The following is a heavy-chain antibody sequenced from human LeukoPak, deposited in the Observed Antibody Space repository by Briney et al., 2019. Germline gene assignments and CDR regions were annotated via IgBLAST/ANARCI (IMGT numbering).Heavy chain of an antibody. D-gene: IGHD5-24*01. CDR3: ARERRWLQFGGNWFDP. V-gene: IGHV4-59*01. Sequence: PSETLSLTCTVSGCSISSYYWSWIRQPPGKGLEWIGYIYYSGSTNYNPSLKSRVTISVDTSKNQFSLKLSSVTAADTAVYYCARERRWLQFGGNWFDPWGQGTLVTVSS. CDR2: IYYSGST. CDR1: GCSISSYY. J-gene: IGHJ5*02.